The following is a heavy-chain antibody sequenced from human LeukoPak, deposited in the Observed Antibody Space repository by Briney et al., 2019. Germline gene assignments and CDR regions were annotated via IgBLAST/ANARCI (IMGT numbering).Heavy chain of an antibody. V-gene: IGHV3-NL1*01. CDR1: GFIVSSSY. D-gene: IGHD6-19*01. J-gene: IGHJ5*02. CDR3: ARLMYSSGWTQNWFDP. Sequence: PGGSLRLSCAASGFIVSSSYMSCVRQAPGQGLEWVSVIYSDGGTSFAGNTYYADSVKGRFIISRDNSKNTLYLQMGSLRAEDMAVYYCARLMYSSGWTQNWFDPWGQGTLVTVSS. CDR2: IYSDGGT.